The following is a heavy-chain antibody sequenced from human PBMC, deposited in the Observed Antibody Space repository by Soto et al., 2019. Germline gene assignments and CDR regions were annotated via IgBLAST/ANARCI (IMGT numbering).Heavy chain of an antibody. CDR2: IKQDGSEK. V-gene: IGHV3-7*01. CDR1: GFIFSNYW. Sequence: EVQLVESGGGLVQPGGSLRLSCAASGFIFSNYWMSWVRQAPGKGLEWVANIKQDGSEKYYMDSVRGRFTISRDNAKNSLYLQMNSLRAEDTAVYYCARDIVVVPAATTLNYYYYYGMDVWGQGTTVTVSS. CDR3: ARDIVVVPAATTLNYYYYYGMDV. J-gene: IGHJ6*02. D-gene: IGHD2-2*01.